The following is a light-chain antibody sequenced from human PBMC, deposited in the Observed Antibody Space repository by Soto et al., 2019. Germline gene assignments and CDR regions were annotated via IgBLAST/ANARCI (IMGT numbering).Light chain of an antibody. CDR2: AAS. J-gene: IGKJ2*01. CDR1: QTITRY. V-gene: IGKV1-39*01. CDR3: QQSFSFPVT. Sequence: DIQMTQSPSSLSASVGDRVTITCRANQTITRYLNWYQQKPGTAPKLLIYAASSLQEGVPSRFRGSGSVTDFTLTISDLQPEDFAAYSCQQSFSFPVTFGQGTKVEIK.